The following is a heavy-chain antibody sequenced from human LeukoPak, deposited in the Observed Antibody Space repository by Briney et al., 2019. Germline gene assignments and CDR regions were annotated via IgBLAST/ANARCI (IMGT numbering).Heavy chain of an antibody. D-gene: IGHD6-6*01. V-gene: IGHV1-24*01. CDR1: GYTLTELS. CDR2: FDPEDGET. J-gene: IGHJ4*02. Sequence: ASVTVSCKVSGYTLTELSMHWVRQAPGKGLEWMGGFDPEDGETIYAQKFQGRVTMTEDTSTDTAYMELSSLRSEDTAVYYCARDSSSSTGSSPFDYWGQGTLVTVSS. CDR3: ARDSSSSTGSSPFDY.